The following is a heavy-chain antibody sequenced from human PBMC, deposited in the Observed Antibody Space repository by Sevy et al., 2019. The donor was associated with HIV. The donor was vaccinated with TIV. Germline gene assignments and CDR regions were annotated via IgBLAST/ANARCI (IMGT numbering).Heavy chain of an antibody. Sequence: ASVKVSCKASGGTFSSYAISWVRQAPGQGLEWMGGIIPIFGTANYAQKFQGRVTITADESTSTAYMELSSLRSEDTAVYYCARWSSSPQYNWFDPWGQGTLVTVSS. V-gene: IGHV1-69*13. J-gene: IGHJ5*02. CDR3: ARWSSSPQYNWFDP. D-gene: IGHD6-13*01. CDR2: IIPIFGTA. CDR1: GGTFSSYA.